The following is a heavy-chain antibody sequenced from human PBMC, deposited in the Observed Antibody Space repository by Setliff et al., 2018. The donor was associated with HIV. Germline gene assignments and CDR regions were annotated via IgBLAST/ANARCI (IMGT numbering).Heavy chain of an antibody. D-gene: IGHD3-10*01. CDR1: GFTFSAYS. Sequence: GGSLRLSCAASGFTFSAYSTNWVRQAPGKGLEWVSFISSTSSYRYYADSVKGRFTISRDNAKNSLYLQMTSLRAEDTAVYYCARVADPRVIPYPYYMDVWGTGTTVTVSS. J-gene: IGHJ6*03. CDR3: ARVADPRVIPYPYYMDV. V-gene: IGHV3-21*01. CDR2: ISSTSSYR.